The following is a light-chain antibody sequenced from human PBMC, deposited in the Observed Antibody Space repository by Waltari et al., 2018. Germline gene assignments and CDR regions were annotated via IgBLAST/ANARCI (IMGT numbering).Light chain of an antibody. CDR1: QSVSSN. J-gene: IGKJ2*01. CDR3: QHYNNWPRYT. V-gene: IGKV3-15*01. CDR2: GAS. Sequence: EIVMTQSPATLSVSPGERATLSCRASQSVSSNLAWYQQKHGQAPRLPIHGASTRATGIPARFSGSGSGTEFTLTISSLQSEDFAVYYCQHYNNWPRYTFGQGTKLEIK.